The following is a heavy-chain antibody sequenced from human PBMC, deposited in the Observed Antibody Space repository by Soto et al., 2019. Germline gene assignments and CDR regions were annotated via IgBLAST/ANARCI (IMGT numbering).Heavy chain of an antibody. CDR1: GGSISSSSYY. D-gene: IGHD1-26*01. Sequence: SETLSLTCTVSGGSISSSSYYWGWIRQPPGKGLEWIGSIYYSGSTYYNPSLKSRVTISVDTSKNQFSLKLSSVTAADTAVYYCARRQLRPRNYFDYWGQGTLVTVSS. CDR3: ARRQLRPRNYFDY. CDR2: IYYSGST. V-gene: IGHV4-39*01. J-gene: IGHJ4*02.